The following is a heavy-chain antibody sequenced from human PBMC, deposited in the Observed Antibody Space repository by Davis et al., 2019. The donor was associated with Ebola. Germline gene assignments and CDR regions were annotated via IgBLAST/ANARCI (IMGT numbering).Heavy chain of an antibody. J-gene: IGHJ6*02. D-gene: IGHD5-12*01. CDR1: GLIFNNYW. V-gene: IGHV3-7*01. CDR3: ASGDGRGSSYDMDV. Sequence: GGSLRLSCAASGLIFNNYWMSWIRQAPGKGLEWVTNIKQDGSEKYYVDAVKGRFTISRDNAKNSLFLQMNSLRAEDTAVYYCASGDGRGSSYDMDVWGQGTTVTVSS. CDR2: IKQDGSEK.